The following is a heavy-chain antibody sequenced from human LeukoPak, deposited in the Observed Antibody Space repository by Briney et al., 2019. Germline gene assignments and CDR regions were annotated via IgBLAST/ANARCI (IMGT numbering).Heavy chain of an antibody. V-gene: IGHV4-34*01. Sequence: SETLSLTCAVYGGSFSEYYWSWIYQPPGKGLEWIGEINHSGSTNYNPSLKSRVTISVDTSKKQFSLKLSSVTAADTAVYYCATEVGQWLVRTWGQGTLVTVSS. CDR3: ATEVGQWLVRT. D-gene: IGHD6-19*01. CDR1: GGSFSEYY. CDR2: INHSGST. J-gene: IGHJ4*02.